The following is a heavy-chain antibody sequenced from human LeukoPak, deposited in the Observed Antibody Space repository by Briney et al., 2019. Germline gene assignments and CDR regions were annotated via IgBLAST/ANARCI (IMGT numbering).Heavy chain of an antibody. CDR1: GYTLTELS. J-gene: IGHJ4*02. V-gene: IGHV1-24*01. CDR3: ATDILRYFDWLLPY. D-gene: IGHD3-9*01. Sequence: ASVKVSCKVSGYTLTELSMHWVRQAPGKGREWMGGFDPEDGETIYAQKFQGRVTMTEDTSTDTAYMELSSLRSEDTAVYYCATDILRYFDWLLPYWGQGTLVTVSS. CDR2: FDPEDGET.